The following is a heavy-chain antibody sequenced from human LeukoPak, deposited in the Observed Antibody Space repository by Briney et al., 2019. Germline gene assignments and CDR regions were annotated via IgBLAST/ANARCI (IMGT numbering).Heavy chain of an antibody. CDR3: AGLVGRYSSGLYYYYFDY. CDR1: GFTFSSHW. V-gene: IGHV4-4*02. CDR2: MYLSGTT. J-gene: IGHJ4*02. D-gene: IGHD3-22*01. Sequence: GSLRLSCAASGFTFSSHWMHWVRQPPGKGLEWIGEMYLSGTTHSNPSVKSRVTISIDKSKNQFFLNLSSVTAADTAVYYCAGLVGRYSSGLYYYYFDYWGQGTLVTVSS.